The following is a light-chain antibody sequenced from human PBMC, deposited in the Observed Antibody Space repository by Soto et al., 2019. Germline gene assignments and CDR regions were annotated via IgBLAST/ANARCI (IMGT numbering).Light chain of an antibody. CDR2: KDS. CDR3: QSADSRTKV. V-gene: IGLV3-25*03. CDR1: ALPKQY. Sequence: SYELTQPPSVSVSPGQTARITCSGDALPKQYAYWYQQKPGQAPVLVIYKDSERPSGIPERFSGSSSGTTVTLTISGVQAEDEADYYCQSADSRTKVFGGGTKVTVL. J-gene: IGLJ2*01.